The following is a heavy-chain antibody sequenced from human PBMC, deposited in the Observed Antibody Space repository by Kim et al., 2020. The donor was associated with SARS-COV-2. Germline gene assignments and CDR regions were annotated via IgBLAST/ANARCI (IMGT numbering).Heavy chain of an antibody. D-gene: IGHD2-2*01. CDR1: GFTFSSYE. CDR3: ARDLVVNYYYYGMDV. J-gene: IGHJ6*02. CDR2: INSSGSTI. Sequence: GGSLRLSCAASGFTFSSYEMNWVRQAPGKGLEWVSYINSSGSTIYYVDSVKGRFTISRDNAKNSLYLQMNSLRAEDTAVYYCARDLVVNYYYYGMDVWGHGTTVTLSS. V-gene: IGHV3-48*03.